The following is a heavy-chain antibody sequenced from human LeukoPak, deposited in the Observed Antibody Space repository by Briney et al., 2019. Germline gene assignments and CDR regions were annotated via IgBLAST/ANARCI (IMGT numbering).Heavy chain of an antibody. J-gene: IGHJ5*02. D-gene: IGHD1-26*01. CDR2: ISSSSSYI. Sequence: GGSLRLSCAASGFAFSSYSTNWVRQAPGKGLEWVSSISSSSSYIYYADSVKGRFTISRDNAKNSLYLQMNSLRAEDTAVYYCARDVGGWFDPWGQGTLVTVSS. V-gene: IGHV3-21*01. CDR1: GFAFSSYS. CDR3: ARDVGGWFDP.